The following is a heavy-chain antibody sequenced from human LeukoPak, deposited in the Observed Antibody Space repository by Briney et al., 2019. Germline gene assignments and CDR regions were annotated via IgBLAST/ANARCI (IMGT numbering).Heavy chain of an antibody. D-gene: IGHD5-24*01. CDR3: ARDRMATIGGYYFDY. Sequence: GASVKVSCKASGYTFTSYGISWVRQAPGQGLEWMGWINPKSGGTNYAQKFQGRVTMTRDTSISTAYMELSRLRSDDTAVYYCARDRMATIGGYYFDYWGQGTLVNVSS. J-gene: IGHJ4*02. CDR1: GYTFTSYG. CDR2: INPKSGGT. V-gene: IGHV1-2*02.